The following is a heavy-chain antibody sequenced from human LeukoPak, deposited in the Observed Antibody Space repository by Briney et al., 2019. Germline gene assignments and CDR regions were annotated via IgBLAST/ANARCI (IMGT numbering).Heavy chain of an antibody. D-gene: IGHD3-9*01. CDR1: GFTFSSYA. CDR3: AKGALYYDILTGYYAEAAFDY. J-gene: IGHJ4*02. CDR2: ISGSGGST. V-gene: IGHV3-23*01. Sequence: GGSLRLSCAASGFTFSSYAMSWVRQAPGKGLEWVSAISGSGGSTYYADSVKGRFTISRDSSKNTLYLQMNSLRAEDTAVYYCAKGALYYDILTGYYAEAAFDYWGQGTLVTVSS.